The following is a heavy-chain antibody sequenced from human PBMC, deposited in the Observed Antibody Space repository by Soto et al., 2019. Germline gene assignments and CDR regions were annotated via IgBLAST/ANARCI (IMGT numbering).Heavy chain of an antibody. CDR3: ARDRGVVVVAAHFFDY. V-gene: IGHV3-23*01. D-gene: IGHD2-15*01. Sequence: HPGGSLRLSCAASGFTFSSYAMSWVRQAPGKGLEWVSAISGSGGSTYYADSVKGRFTISRDNSKNTQYLQMNSLRVEDTAVYYCARDRGVVVVAAHFFDYWGQGTLVTVSS. J-gene: IGHJ4*02. CDR2: ISGSGGST. CDR1: GFTFSSYA.